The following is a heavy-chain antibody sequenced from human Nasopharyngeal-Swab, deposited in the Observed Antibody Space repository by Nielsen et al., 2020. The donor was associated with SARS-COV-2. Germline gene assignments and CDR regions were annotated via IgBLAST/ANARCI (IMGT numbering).Heavy chain of an antibody. CDR3: AKGGRILSMDV. CDR1: GFTFSSYA. J-gene: IGHJ6*02. CDR2: IYSGGSST. V-gene: IGHV3-23*03. Sequence: GGSLRLSCAASGFTFSSYAMSWVRQAPGKGLEWVSVIYSGGSSTYYADSVKGRFTISRDNSKNTLYLQMNSLRAEDTAVYYCAKGGRILSMDVWGQGTTVTVSS.